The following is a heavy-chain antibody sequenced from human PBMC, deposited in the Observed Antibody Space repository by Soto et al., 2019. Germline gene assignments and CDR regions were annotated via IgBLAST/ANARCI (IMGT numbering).Heavy chain of an antibody. CDR1: GGTFSNYA. Sequence: QVQLVQSGAEVKKPGSSVKVSCKASGGTFSNYAISWVRQAPGHGLEWMGGTIPIFGAPNYAEKFQGRITISADESTRTAYMELRSLRYEDTAVYYCARERGYTAREDWFDPWGQGTLVTVSS. V-gene: IGHV1-69*01. CDR2: TIPIFGAP. D-gene: IGHD5-12*01. CDR3: ARERGYTAREDWFDP. J-gene: IGHJ5*02.